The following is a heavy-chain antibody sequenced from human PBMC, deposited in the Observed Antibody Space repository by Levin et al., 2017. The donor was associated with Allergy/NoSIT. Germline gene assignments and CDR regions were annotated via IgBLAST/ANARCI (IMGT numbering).Heavy chain of an antibody. J-gene: IGHJ3*02. D-gene: IGHD3-10*01. CDR2: IDWDDDK. Sequence: SGPTLVKPTQTLTLTCTFSGFSLSTSGMCVSWIRQPPGKALEWLALIDWDDDKYYSTSLKTRLTISKDTSKNQVVLTMTNMDPVDTATYYCARRAMVRGRGDAFDSWGQGTMVTVSS. CDR3: ARRAMVRGRGDAFDS. V-gene: IGHV2-70*01. CDR1: GFSLSTSGMC.